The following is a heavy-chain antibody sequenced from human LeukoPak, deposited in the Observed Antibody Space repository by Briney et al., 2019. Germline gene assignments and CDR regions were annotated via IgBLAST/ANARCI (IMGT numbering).Heavy chain of an antibody. J-gene: IGHJ6*03. CDR1: GFTFSSYG. V-gene: IGHV3-30*03. CDR3: ARDPGFVPFHYMDV. Sequence: GGSLRLSCAASGFTFSSYGMHWVRQAPGKGLEWVAVISYDGSNKYYADSVKGRFTISRDDSKVYLQMNSLRAEDTAVYYCARDPGFVPFHYMDVWGKGTTVTVSS. CDR2: ISYDGSNK. D-gene: IGHD2-8*01.